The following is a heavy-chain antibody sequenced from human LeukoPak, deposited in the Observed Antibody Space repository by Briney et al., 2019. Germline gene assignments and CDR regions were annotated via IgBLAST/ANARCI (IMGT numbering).Heavy chain of an antibody. V-gene: IGHV3-33*01. Sequence: GGSLRLSCAASGFTFSSYGMHWVRQAPGKGLEWVAVIWYDGSNKYYADSVKGRFTISRDNSKNTLYLQMNSLRAEDTAVYYCARASSSTTEGDYWGQGTLVTVSS. CDR3: ARASSSTTEGDY. D-gene: IGHD2-2*01. J-gene: IGHJ4*02. CDR2: IWYDGSNK. CDR1: GFTFSSYG.